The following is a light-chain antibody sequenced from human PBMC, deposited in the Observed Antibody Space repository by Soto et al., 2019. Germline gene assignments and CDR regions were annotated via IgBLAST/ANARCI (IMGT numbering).Light chain of an antibody. J-gene: IGLJ2*01. CDR3: QSYDSSLRGV. CDR2: GNT. CDR1: GSNLGAGYD. V-gene: IGLV1-40*01. Sequence: QSVLTQPPSVSGAPGQRVTISCSGSGSNLGAGYDVSWYQQLPGTAPKLLIYGNTNRPSGVPDRFSASKSGTSASLAITGLQAEDEADYYCQSYDSSLRGVFGGGTKLTVL.